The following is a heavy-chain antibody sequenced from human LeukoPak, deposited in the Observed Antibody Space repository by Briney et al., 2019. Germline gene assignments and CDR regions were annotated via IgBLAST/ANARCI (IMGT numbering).Heavy chain of an antibody. D-gene: IGHD3-22*01. CDR1: GYSISSGYY. CDR3: ARDQGSAYYYDSSGYYYFDY. V-gene: IGHV4-38-2*02. J-gene: IGHJ4*02. CDR2: IYYSGST. Sequence: TSETLSLTCTVSGYSISSGYYWGWIRQPPGKGLEWIGYIYYSGSTNYNPSLKSRVTISVDTSKNQLSLKLSSVTAADTAVYYCARDQGSAYYYDSSGYYYFDYWGQGTLVTVSS.